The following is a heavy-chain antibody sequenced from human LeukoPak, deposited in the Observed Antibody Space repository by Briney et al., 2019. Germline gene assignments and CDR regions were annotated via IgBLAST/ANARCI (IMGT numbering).Heavy chain of an antibody. CDR1: GYTFTSYD. Sequence: ASVKVSCKASGYTFTSYDINWVRQATGQGLEWMGWMNPNSGNTGYAQKFQGRVTMTRNTSISTAYMELNSLRAEDTAVYYCAKETSTPYYFDYWGQGTLVTVSS. CDR3: AKETSTPYYFDY. V-gene: IGHV1-8*01. CDR2: MNPNSGNT. D-gene: IGHD1-1*01. J-gene: IGHJ4*02.